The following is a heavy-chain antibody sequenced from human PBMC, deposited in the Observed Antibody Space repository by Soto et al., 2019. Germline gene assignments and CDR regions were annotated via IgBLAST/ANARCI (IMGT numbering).Heavy chain of an antibody. CDR1: GFTFSSYE. V-gene: IGHV3-48*03. CDR2: LSSSGSTI. D-gene: IGHD2-2*02. Sequence: GGSLRLSCAASGFTFSSYEMNWVRKAQGRGREWLSYLSSSGSTIYYADSVEGRFTISRDNAKDSLYLQMTSLRAEDTAVYYCARGRYCSSASCYRSYYYHGMEVWGRGTRVTASS. CDR3: ARGRYCSSASCYRSYYYHGMEV. J-gene: IGHJ6*02.